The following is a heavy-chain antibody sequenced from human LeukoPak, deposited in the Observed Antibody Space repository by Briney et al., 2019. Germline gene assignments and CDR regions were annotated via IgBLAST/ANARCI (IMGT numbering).Heavy chain of an antibody. CDR1: GYSFTIYW. J-gene: IGHJ4*02. CDR2: IYPGDPDT. V-gene: IGHV5-51*01. D-gene: IGHD6-13*01. CDR3: ARVLGDFSWCFDY. Sequence: GESLKISCKGSGYSFTIYWIGWVRQMPGKGLEWMGIIYPGDPDTRYSPSFQGQVTISADKSISTAYLQWSSLKASDTAMCYCARVLGDFSWCFDYWGQGTLVTVSS.